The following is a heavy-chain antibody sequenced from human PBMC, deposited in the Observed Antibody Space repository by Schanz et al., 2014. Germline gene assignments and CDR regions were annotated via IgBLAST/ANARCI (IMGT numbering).Heavy chain of an antibody. CDR1: GLIFSNYV. V-gene: IGHV3-23*04. D-gene: IGHD5-12*01. CDR2: IGTSGGT. Sequence: EVELVESGGGLVQPGGSLKLSCAASGLIFSNYVMSWVRQAPGKGLEWVSTIGTSGGTNYAESVKGRFTISRDNSKNTLYLQMNSLRAEDTAVYYCARKVVATIGGYYDNWGQGTLVIVSS. CDR3: ARKVVATIGGYYDN. J-gene: IGHJ4*02.